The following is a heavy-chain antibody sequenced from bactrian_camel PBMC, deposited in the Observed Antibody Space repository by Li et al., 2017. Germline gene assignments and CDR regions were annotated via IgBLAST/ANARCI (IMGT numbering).Heavy chain of an antibody. CDR1: GFTFSTYC. CDR3: AKPGGGTWFWEIHY. D-gene: IGHD1*01. V-gene: IGHV3S1*01. CDR2: ITSDGSST. Sequence: HVQLVESGGGLVQPGGSLRLSCAASGFTFSTYCMSWVRQAPGKGLEWVSAITSDGSSTYYSDSVKDRFTIARDNAKSTLYLQLNNLRTEDTAMYYCAKPGGGTWFWEIHYWGQGTQVTVS. J-gene: IGHJ4*01.